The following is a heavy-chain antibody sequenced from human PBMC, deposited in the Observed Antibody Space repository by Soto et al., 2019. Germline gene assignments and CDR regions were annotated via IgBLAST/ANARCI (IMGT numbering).Heavy chain of an antibody. CDR1: GGSFSGYY. Sequence: SETLSLTCAVYGGSFSGYYWSWIRQPPGKGLEWIGEINHSGSTNYNPSLKSRVTISVDTSKNQFSLKLSSVTAADTAVYYCARAYGSGYMDVWGQGTTVTVSS. J-gene: IGHJ6*02. CDR3: ARAYGSGYMDV. V-gene: IGHV4-34*01. CDR2: INHSGST. D-gene: IGHD3-10*01.